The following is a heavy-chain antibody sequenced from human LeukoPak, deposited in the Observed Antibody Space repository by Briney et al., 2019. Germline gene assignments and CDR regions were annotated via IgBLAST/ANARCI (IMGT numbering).Heavy chain of an antibody. CDR2: LSSDGSST. D-gene: IGHD1-26*01. CDR3: VRSLSGAFDL. J-gene: IGHJ3*01. Sequence: GALRPPWSTPGFPFTNFLMDLVRQAPGEGAVWVSRLSSDGSSTNYADSVKGRFTISRDNAKNTLHLQMNSLRVEDTAIYYCVRSLSGAFDLWGQGTMVTVSS. V-gene: IGHV3-74*01. CDR1: GFPFTNFL.